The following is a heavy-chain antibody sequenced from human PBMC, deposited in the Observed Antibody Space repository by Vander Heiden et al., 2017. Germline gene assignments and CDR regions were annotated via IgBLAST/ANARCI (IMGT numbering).Heavy chain of an antibody. CDR2: VYSGGSS. D-gene: IGHD6-19*01. V-gene: IGHV4-39*01. CDR3: ARLTTVARFGWIAMDV. J-gene: IGHJ6*02. CDR1: GDSISSASYS. Sequence: QVQLEESGPGLVKPSETLSLTCTVFGDSISSASYSWGWIRQPPGKGLEWIATVYSGGSSFYNPSLKSRVTVSVDTSRNRLSLRLSSVTATDTATYYCARLTTVARFGWIAMDVWGQGTEGIVSS.